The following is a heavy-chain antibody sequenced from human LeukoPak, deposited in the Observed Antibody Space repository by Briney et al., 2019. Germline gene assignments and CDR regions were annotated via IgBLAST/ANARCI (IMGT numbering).Heavy chain of an antibody. CDR1: GGTFSSYA. Sequence: SVKVSCKASGGTFSSYAISWVRQAPGQGLEWMGGIIPIFGTANYAQKFQGRVTITTDESTSTAYMELSSLRSEDTAVYYSASPPPYYYDSSGYRDERDAFDIWGQGTMVTVSS. CDR3: ASPPPYYYDSSGYRDERDAFDI. D-gene: IGHD3-22*01. J-gene: IGHJ3*02. V-gene: IGHV1-69*05. CDR2: IIPIFGTA.